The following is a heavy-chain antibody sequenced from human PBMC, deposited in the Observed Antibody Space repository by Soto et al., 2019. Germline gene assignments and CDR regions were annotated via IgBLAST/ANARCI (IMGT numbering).Heavy chain of an antibody. D-gene: IGHD3-10*01. J-gene: IGHJ6*02. Sequence: PSETLSLTCTASGGSISSYYWSWIRQPPGKGLEWIGYIYYSGSTNYNPSLKSRVTISVDTSKNQFSLKLSSVTAADTAVYYCARVYYGSGSYSDYYYYGMDVWGQGTTVTVSS. CDR2: IYYSGST. CDR3: ARVYYGSGSYSDYYYYGMDV. V-gene: IGHV4-59*01. CDR1: GGSISSYY.